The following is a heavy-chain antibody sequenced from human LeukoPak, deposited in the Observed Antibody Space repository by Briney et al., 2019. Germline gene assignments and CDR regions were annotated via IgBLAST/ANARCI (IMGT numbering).Heavy chain of an antibody. V-gene: IGHV3-23*01. D-gene: IGHD2-21*02. CDR2: ISNSGGST. CDR1: GFTFSSYA. Sequence: GGSLRLSCAASGFTFSSYAMSWVRQAPGKGLEWVSAISNSGGSTFYADSVKGRFTISRDNSKNTLYLQMNSLRAEDTAVYYCAKGRSKYCGGDCYIHDYWGQGTLVTVSS. CDR3: AKGRSKYCGGDCYIHDY. J-gene: IGHJ4*02.